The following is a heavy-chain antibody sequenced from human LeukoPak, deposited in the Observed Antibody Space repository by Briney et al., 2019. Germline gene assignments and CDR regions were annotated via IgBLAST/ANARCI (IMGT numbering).Heavy chain of an antibody. J-gene: IGHJ5*02. CDR3: ARVEFRFSNWFDP. D-gene: IGHD3-3*01. Sequence: SETLSLTCTVSGGSISSYYWSWIRQPPGKGLEWIGSIYYSGSTYYNSSLKSRVTISVDTSKNQFSLKLTSVTAADTAVYYCARVEFRFSNWFDPWGQGTLVIVSS. CDR1: GGSISSYY. V-gene: IGHV4-59*12. CDR2: IYYSGST.